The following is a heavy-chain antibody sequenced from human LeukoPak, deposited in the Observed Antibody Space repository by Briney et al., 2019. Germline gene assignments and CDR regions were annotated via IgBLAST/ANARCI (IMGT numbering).Heavy chain of an antibody. Sequence: SETLSLTCAVYGGSFSGYYWSWIRQPPGKGLEWIGEINHSGSTNYNPSLKSRVTISVDTSRNQFSLKLSSVTAADTAVYYCARRDIVVVPDTLPNYYFDYWGQGTLVTVSS. CDR1: GGSFSGYY. V-gene: IGHV4-34*01. D-gene: IGHD2-2*01. CDR3: ARRDIVVVPDTLPNYYFDY. J-gene: IGHJ4*02. CDR2: INHSGST.